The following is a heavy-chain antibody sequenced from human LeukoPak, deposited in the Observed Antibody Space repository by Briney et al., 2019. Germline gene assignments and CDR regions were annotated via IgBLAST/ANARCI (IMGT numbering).Heavy chain of an antibody. J-gene: IGHJ4*02. CDR2: IYYSGST. D-gene: IGHD1-26*01. Sequence: SETLSLTCTVSGGSISSYYWSWIRQPPGKGLEWIGYIYYSGSTYYNPSLKSRVTISVDTSKNQFSLKLSSVTAADTAVYYCARDSAPSGSSQYGLFYWGQGTLVTVSS. CDR1: GGSISSYY. CDR3: ARDSAPSGSSQYGLFY. V-gene: IGHV4-59*12.